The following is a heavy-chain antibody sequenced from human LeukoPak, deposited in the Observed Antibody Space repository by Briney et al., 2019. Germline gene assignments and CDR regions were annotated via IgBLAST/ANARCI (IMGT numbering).Heavy chain of an antibody. J-gene: IGHJ3*02. Sequence: GGSLRLSCAASGFTFSSYSMNWVRQAPGKGLAWVSSISSSSSYIYYADSVKGRFTISRDNAKNSLYLQMNSLRAEDTAVYYCARDGLHLGLGAFDIWGQGTMVTVSS. CDR3: ARDGLHLGLGAFDI. D-gene: IGHD3-16*01. CDR2: ISSSSSYI. CDR1: GFTFSSYS. V-gene: IGHV3-21*01.